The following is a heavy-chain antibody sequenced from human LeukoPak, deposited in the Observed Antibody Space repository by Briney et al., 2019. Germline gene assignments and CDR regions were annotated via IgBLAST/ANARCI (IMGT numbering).Heavy chain of an antibody. CDR1: GGSISSGGYS. Sequence: SETLSLTCAVSGGSISSGGYSWSWNRQPRGKGLEWIGYTYHSGSTYYNPSLKSRVTISVDRSKNQFSLKLSSVTAADTAVYYCARGPVSPKDYYYYYGMDVWGQGTTVTVSS. CDR3: ARGPVSPKDYYYYYGMDV. V-gene: IGHV4-30-2*01. J-gene: IGHJ6*02. CDR2: TYHSGST. D-gene: IGHD2-8*01.